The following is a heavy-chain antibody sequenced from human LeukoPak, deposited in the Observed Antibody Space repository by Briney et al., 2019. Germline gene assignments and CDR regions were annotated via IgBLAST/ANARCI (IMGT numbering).Heavy chain of an antibody. D-gene: IGHD3-10*01. J-gene: IGHJ5*02. V-gene: IGHV3-74*03. CDR3: ARDRRPTMARGWFDP. Sequence: GGSLRLSCTASGFTFSGHWIHWVRQAPGMGLVWVSRINERGTDSMYAESVKGRFTISRDNAKNSLYLQMNSLRAEDTAVYYCARDRRPTMARGWFDPWGQGTLVTVSS. CDR2: INERGTDS. CDR1: GFTFSGHW.